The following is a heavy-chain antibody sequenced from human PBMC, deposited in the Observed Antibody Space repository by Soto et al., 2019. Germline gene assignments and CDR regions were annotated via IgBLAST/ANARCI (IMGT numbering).Heavy chain of an antibody. CDR2: IYYSGST. J-gene: IGHJ6*03. CDR3: ARHNLNWNDFGYYYYLDV. D-gene: IGHD1-1*01. CDR1: GGSISSSSYY. V-gene: IGHV4-39*01. Sequence: SETLSLTCTVSGGSISSSSYYWGWIRQPPGKGLEWIGSIYYSGSTYYNPSLKSRVTISVDTSKNQFSLKLSSVTAADTAVYYCARHNLNWNDFGYYYYLDVRGKGTTVTVSS.